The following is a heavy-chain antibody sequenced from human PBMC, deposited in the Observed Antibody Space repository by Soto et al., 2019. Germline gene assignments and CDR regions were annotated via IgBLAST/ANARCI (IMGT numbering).Heavy chain of an antibody. D-gene: IGHD6-13*01. V-gene: IGHV3-23*01. CDR2: ISGSGGGYT. CDR3: ATILPAAGTGT. CDR1: GFTFSTYA. Sequence: GGSLRLSCAASGFTFSTYALTWVRQAPGKGLQWVSSISGSGGGYTDYADSVKGRFTITRDNSKNTLYLQMNSLRAEDTALYYCATILPAAGTGTWGPGTLVTVSS. J-gene: IGHJ5*02.